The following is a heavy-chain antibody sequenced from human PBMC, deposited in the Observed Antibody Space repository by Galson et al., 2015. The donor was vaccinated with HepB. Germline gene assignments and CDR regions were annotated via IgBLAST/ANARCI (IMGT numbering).Heavy chain of an antibody. Sequence: SLRLSCAASGFTFSSYAMHWVRQAPGKGLEWVAVISYDGSNKYYADSVKGRFTISRDNSKNTLYLQMNSLRAEDTAVYYCARDREWELLGPLDYWGQGTLVTVSS. D-gene: IGHD1-26*01. J-gene: IGHJ4*02. CDR2: ISYDGSNK. V-gene: IGHV3-30-3*01. CDR3: ARDREWELLGPLDY. CDR1: GFTFSSYA.